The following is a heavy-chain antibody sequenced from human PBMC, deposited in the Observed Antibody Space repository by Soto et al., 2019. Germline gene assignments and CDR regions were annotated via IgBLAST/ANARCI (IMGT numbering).Heavy chain of an antibody. CDR2: INAGNGNT. Sequence: KVSCKASGYTFTSYAMHWVRQAPGQRLEWMGWINAGNGNTKYSQKFQGRVTITRDTSASTAYMELSSLRSEDTAVYYCARGDDFWSGYYISDYWGQGTLVTVSS. J-gene: IGHJ4*02. CDR1: GYTFTSYA. CDR3: ARGDDFWSGYYISDY. D-gene: IGHD3-3*01. V-gene: IGHV1-3*01.